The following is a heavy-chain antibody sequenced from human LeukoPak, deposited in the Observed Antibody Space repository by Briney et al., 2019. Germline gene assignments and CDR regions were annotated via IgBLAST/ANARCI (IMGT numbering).Heavy chain of an antibody. D-gene: IGHD6-13*01. J-gene: IGHJ3*02. CDR3: ARLGGSSWYFDAFDI. CDR2: IYTSGST. V-gene: IGHV4-4*09. CDR1: GGSISSYY. Sequence: SETLSLTCTVSGGSISSYYWSWIRQPPGKGLEWIGYIYTSGSTNYNPSLKSRVTISVDTSKNQFSLKLSSATAADTAVYYCARLGGSSWYFDAFDIWGQGTMVTVSS.